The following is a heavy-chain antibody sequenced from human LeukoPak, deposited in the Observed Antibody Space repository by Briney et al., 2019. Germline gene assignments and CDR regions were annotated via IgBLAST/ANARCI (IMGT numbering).Heavy chain of an antibody. D-gene: IGHD4-17*01. CDR3: ARGRVYGDYVIDWFDP. CDR2: IIAGNGNT. CDR1: GYTFTTYG. V-gene: IGHV1-3*01. J-gene: IGHJ5*02. Sequence: SVKVSCKASGYTFTTYGIHWVRQAPGQKFEWMGWIIAGNGNTKYSQNFQGRLTITRDTSASTAYMELISLKSEDTAVYYCARGRVYGDYVIDWFDPWGQGTLVTVSS.